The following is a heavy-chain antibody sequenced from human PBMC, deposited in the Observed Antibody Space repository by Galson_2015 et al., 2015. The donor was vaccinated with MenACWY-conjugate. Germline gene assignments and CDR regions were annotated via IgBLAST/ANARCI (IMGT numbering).Heavy chain of an antibody. CDR2: ISEDGSGK. D-gene: IGHD6-19*01. CDR1: GFSFSDYY. Sequence: SLRLSCAASGFSFSDYYMTWVRQPPGKGLEWVASISEDGSGKYYVDSLKGRFTISRDNAKNSLYLQMNSLRAEDTAVYYCATQPPHQRGYSSGWNGDRPSAIDYWGPGTLVTVSS. V-gene: IGHV3-7*03. CDR3: ATQPPHQRGYSSGWNGDRPSAIDY. J-gene: IGHJ4*02.